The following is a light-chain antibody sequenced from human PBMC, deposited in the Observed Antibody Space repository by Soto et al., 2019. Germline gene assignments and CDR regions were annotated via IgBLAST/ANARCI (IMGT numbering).Light chain of an antibody. V-gene: IGKV1-5*01. CDR2: DAS. Sequence: PSTLSASVGDRVTITCRASQNIRTWLSWYQQKPGKAPNLLIFDASSLHSGVPSRFSGSGSGTEFTLTISSLQPDDFATYYCQQFNSYSWTFGQGTKVDIK. CDR1: QNIRTW. CDR3: QQFNSYSWT. J-gene: IGKJ1*01.